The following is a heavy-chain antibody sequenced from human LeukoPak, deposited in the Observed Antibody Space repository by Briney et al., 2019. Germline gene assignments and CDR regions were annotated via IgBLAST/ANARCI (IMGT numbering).Heavy chain of an antibody. D-gene: IGHD4-17*01. Sequence: GGSLRLSCAASGFTFSSYAMSWVRRAPGKGLEWVSAISGSGGSTYYADSVKGRFTISRDNSKNTLYLQMNSLRAEDTAVYYCAKDCTSRTTVTTFDYWGQGTLVTVSS. CDR1: GFTFSSYA. CDR3: AKDCTSRTTVTTFDY. J-gene: IGHJ4*02. CDR2: ISGSGGST. V-gene: IGHV3-23*01.